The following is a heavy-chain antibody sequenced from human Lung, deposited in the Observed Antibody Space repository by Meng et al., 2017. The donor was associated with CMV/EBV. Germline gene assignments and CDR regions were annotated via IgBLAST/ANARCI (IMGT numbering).Heavy chain of an antibody. CDR3: ARELEQQLSGMDV. D-gene: IGHD6-13*01. J-gene: IGHJ6*02. CDR1: GYTFTGYY. CDR2: INPNSGGT. Sequence: ASVXVSXKASGYTFTGYYIHWVRQAPGQGLEWMGWINPNSGGTNYALKFQGRVTMTRDTSINTAYMELSRLRSDDTAVYYCARELEQQLSGMDVWGQGTTVTASS. V-gene: IGHV1-2*02.